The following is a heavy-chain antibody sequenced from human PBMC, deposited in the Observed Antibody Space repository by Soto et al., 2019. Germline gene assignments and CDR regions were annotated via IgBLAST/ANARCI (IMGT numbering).Heavy chain of an antibody. V-gene: IGHV4-34*01. J-gene: IGHJ4*02. CDR2: INHSGST. CDR3: ARVTRIAARPYIDY. Sequence: SETLSLTCAVYGGSSSGYYWSWIRQPPGKGLEWIGEINHSGSTNYNPSLKSRVTISVDASKNQFSLKLSSVTAADTAVYYCARVTRIAARPYIDYWGQGTLVTV. CDR1: GGSSSGYY. D-gene: IGHD6-6*01.